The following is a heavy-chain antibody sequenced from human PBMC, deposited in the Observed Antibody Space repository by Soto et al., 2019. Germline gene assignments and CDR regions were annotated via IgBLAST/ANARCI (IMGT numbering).Heavy chain of an antibody. CDR1: GYTFTSYG. Sequence: ASVKVSCKASGYTFTSYGISWARQAPGQGLEWMGWISAYNGNTNYAQKLQGRVTMTTDTSTSTAYMELRSLRSDDTAVYYCARYSGYDWGDAFDIWGQGTMVTVSS. CDR3: ARYSGYDWGDAFDI. CDR2: ISAYNGNT. J-gene: IGHJ3*02. D-gene: IGHD5-12*01. V-gene: IGHV1-18*01.